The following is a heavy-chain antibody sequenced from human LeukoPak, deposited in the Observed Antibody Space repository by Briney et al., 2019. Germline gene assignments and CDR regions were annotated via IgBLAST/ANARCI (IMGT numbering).Heavy chain of an antibody. V-gene: IGHV1-18*01. CDR1: GYTFTRYG. CDR3: ARDPHVVEAAGQVDY. J-gene: IGHJ4*02. D-gene: IGHD6-13*01. CDR2: ISAYNGNT. Sequence: VASVKVSCKASGYTFTRYGFSWLRQAPGQGPEWMGWISAYNGNTNYAQKFQGRVTTTSDTSTSTGYMELRSLRSDDTAVYYCARDPHVVEAAGQVDYWGQGTLVTVSS.